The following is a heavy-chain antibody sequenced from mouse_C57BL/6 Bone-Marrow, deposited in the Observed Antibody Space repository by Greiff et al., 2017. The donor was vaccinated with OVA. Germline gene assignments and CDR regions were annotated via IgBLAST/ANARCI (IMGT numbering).Heavy chain of an antibody. J-gene: IGHJ1*03. D-gene: IGHD1-1*01. CDR1: GYTFTDYE. CDR3: TREFITTVVAKVHFDV. CDR2: IDPETGGT. V-gene: IGHV1-15*01. Sequence: QVQLKESGAELVRPGASVTLSCKASGYTFTDYEMHWVKQTPVHGLEWIGAIDPETGGTAYNQKFKGKAILTADKSSSTAYMELRSLTSEDSAVYYCTREFITTVVAKVHFDVWGTGTTVTVSS.